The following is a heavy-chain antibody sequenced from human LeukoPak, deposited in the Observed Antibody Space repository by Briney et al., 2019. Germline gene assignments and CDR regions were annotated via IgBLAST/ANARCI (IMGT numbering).Heavy chain of an antibody. D-gene: IGHD2-2*01. Sequence: SETLSLTCAVSGYSITSGYYWGWIRQPPGKGLEWIGGIYHSGSTSYNPSLKSRVTILLDTSKNQLSLRLSSVTAADTAVYYCARVSVDYFDYWGQGTLVTVSS. V-gene: IGHV4-38-2*01. J-gene: IGHJ4*02. CDR3: ARVSVDYFDY. CDR1: GYSITSGYY. CDR2: IYHSGST.